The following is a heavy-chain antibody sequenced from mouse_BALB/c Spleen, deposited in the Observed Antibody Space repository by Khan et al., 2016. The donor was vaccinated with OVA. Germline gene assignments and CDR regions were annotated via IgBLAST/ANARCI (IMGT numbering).Heavy chain of an antibody. CDR3: ARGGDSPWFAY. Sequence: IQLQQSGAELVRPGALVKLSCKASGFNIKDYYIHWVKQRPEQGLEWIGWIDPENSNTIYDPKFQGKASITADTSSNTANLQLSSLTSEDAAVYYCARGGDSPWFAYWGQGTLVTVSA. CDR1: GFNIKDYY. J-gene: IGHJ3*01. CDR2: IDPENSNT. D-gene: IGHD2-13*01. V-gene: IGHV14-1*02.